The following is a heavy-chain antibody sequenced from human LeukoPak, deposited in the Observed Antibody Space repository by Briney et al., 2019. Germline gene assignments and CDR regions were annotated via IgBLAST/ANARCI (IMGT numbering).Heavy chain of an antibody. V-gene: IGHV1-18*01. J-gene: IGHJ6*02. CDR2: ISAYNGNT. D-gene: IGHD6-13*01. CDR1: GYTFTSYG. Sequence: ASVKVSCKASGYTFTSYGISWVRQAPGQGLEWMGWISAYNGNTKYAQKLQGRVTMTTDTSTSTAYMELRSLRSDDTAVYYCARGIPAGPNSSSWYYYYYGMDVWGQGTTVTVSS. CDR3: ARGIPAGPNSSSWYYYYYGMDV.